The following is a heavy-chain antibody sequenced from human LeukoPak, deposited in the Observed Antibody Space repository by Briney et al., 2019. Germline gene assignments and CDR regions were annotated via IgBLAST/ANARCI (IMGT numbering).Heavy chain of an antibody. J-gene: IGHJ4*02. V-gene: IGHV3-21*01. CDR1: GFTFSTYN. Sequence: GGSLRLSCAASGFTFSTYNMNWVRQAPGKGLEWVSSITSSSSYIYYADSVKGRFTISRDNAKNSLYLQMNSLRAEDTAVYYCVKARRDGYNSWGIFDYWGQGTLVTVSS. D-gene: IGHD5-24*01. CDR3: VKARRDGYNSWGIFDY. CDR2: ITSSSSYI.